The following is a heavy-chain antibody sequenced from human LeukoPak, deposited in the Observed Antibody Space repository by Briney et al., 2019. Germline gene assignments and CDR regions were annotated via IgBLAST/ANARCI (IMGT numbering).Heavy chain of an antibody. CDR1: GYTFTGYY. D-gene: IGHD5-12*01. Sequence: ASVKVSCKASGYTFTGYYMHWVRQAPGHGLEWMAWINPNSGSTNYAQKFQGRVTMSRDASISTAYMELSKLRSDDRAVYYCARDLYIVATLNNWFDPWGQGTLVTVSS. V-gene: IGHV1-2*02. J-gene: IGHJ5*02. CDR2: INPNSGST. CDR3: ARDLYIVATLNNWFDP.